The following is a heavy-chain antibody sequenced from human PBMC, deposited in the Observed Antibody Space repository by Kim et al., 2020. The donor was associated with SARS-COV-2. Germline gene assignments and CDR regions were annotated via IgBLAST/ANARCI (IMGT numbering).Heavy chain of an antibody. CDR2: INPSGGST. V-gene: IGHV1-46*01. Sequence: ASVKVSCKASGYTFTSYYMHWVRQAPGQGLEWMGIINPSGGSTSYAQKFQGRVTMTRDTSTSTVYMELSSLRSEDTAVYYCAREGITMVRGHATFDYWGQGTLVTVSS. D-gene: IGHD3-10*01. J-gene: IGHJ4*02. CDR1: GYTFTSYY. CDR3: AREGITMVRGHATFDY.